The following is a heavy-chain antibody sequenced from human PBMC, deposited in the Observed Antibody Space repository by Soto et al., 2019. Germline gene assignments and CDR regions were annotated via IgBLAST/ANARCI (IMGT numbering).Heavy chain of an antibody. CDR3: ARIRGSAARRAFDI. Sequence: SETLSLTCTVSGGSISSYYWSWIRQPAGKGLEWIGRIYTSGSTNYNPSLKSRVTMSVDTSKNQFSLKLSSVTAADTAVYYCARIRGSAARRAFDIWGQGTMVTVSS. CDR2: IYTSGST. D-gene: IGHD6-6*01. CDR1: GGSISSYY. V-gene: IGHV4-4*07. J-gene: IGHJ3*02.